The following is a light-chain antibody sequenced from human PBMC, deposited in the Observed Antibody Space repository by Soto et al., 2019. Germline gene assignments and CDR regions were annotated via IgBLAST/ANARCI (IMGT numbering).Light chain of an antibody. J-gene: IGKJ4*01. CDR2: GAS. CDR1: QSLPTKA. V-gene: IGKV3-20*01. Sequence: EIVLTQSPGTLSLSPGERVTLSCRASQSLPTKALAWYQQKPGQTPRLLIYGASTRDTAIPDRFNGSGSGTDFTLTISRVEPEDFAVYYCQQYGSSPLTFGGGTKVEIK. CDR3: QQYGSSPLT.